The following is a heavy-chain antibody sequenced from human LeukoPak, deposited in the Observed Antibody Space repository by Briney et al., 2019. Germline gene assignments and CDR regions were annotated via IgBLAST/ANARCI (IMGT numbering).Heavy chain of an antibody. CDR3: SRESGPFCPFGR. J-gene: IGHJ4*02. D-gene: IGHD1-26*01. CDR2: ISLAGRT. Sequence: PSETLSLTCGVSGGSITTTNYWSWVRQPPGGGLEWIGEISLAGRTRYNPSLQSRVHISIDESKNHLYLNLASVTAADTAVYYCSRESGPFCPFGRWGQGTLVAVTS. CDR1: GGSITTTNY. V-gene: IGHV4-4*02.